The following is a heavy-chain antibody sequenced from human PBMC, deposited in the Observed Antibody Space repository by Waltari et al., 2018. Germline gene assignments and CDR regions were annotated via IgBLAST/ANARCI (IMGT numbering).Heavy chain of an antibody. Sequence: QVQLQESGPGLVKPSGTLSLTCAVSGVSISTNHWWSWVRQPPGKGLEWIGEISHSGDTNYNPSLESRVTRLVDKSKNQFSLRLRSVTAADTAIYFCARVAVPAVETNWFDPWGQGILVTVSS. CDR1: GVSISTNHW. D-gene: IGHD2-2*01. V-gene: IGHV4-4*02. J-gene: IGHJ5*02. CDR3: ARVAVPAVETNWFDP. CDR2: ISHSGDT.